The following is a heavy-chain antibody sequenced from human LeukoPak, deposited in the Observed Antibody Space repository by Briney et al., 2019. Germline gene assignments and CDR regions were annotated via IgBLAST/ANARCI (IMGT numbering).Heavy chain of an antibody. Sequence: SETLSLTCTVSGGSISSGSYYWGWIRQPPGKGLEWIGSIYYSGSTYYNPSLKSRVTISVDTSKNQFSLKLSSVTAADTAVYYCARAWPYYYYMDVWGKGTTVTVSS. CDR1: GGSISSGSYY. CDR3: ARAWPYYYYMDV. D-gene: IGHD5-24*01. J-gene: IGHJ6*03. V-gene: IGHV4-39*07. CDR2: IYYSGST.